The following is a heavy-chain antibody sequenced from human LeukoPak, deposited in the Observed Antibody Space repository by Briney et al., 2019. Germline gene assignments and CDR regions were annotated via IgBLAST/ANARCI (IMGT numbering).Heavy chain of an antibody. CDR1: GGTFSSYA. CDR3: ARYRQNCSGGGCQSRWFDP. V-gene: IGHV1-69*04. J-gene: IGHJ5*02. CDR2: IIPIFGIA. Sequence: SVTVSCKASGGTFSSYAISWVRQAPGQGLEWMGRIIPIFGIANYAQKFQGRVTITADKSTSTAYMELRSLRSEDTAVYYCARYRQNCSGGGCQSRWFDPWGQGTLVTVSS. D-gene: IGHD2-15*01.